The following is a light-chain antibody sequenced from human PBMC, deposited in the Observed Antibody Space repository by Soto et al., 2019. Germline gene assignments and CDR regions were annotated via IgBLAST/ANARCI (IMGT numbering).Light chain of an antibody. CDR2: GAS. Sequence: EIVMTPSTATLSVSPGGRSTLSCRASQSVSSNLAWYQQKPGQAPRLLMYGASSRATGIPVRFSGSGSGTEFTITISSLQYEDFAVYYCQQYGTPPQTFGQGTKVDIK. CDR3: QQYGTPPQT. CDR1: QSVSSN. J-gene: IGKJ1*01. V-gene: IGKV3-15*01.